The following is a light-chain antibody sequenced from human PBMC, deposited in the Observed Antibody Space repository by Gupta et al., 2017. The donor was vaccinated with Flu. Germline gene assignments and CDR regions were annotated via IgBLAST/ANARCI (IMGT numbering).Light chain of an antibody. CDR3: TSYVANNMRV. Sequence: QSALTQPPSAFGSPGVSVPISCTGTSSDVGGYNYVSRYQHHPGKAPKLMIYAVTKRPSGVPDRFSGSKSGNTASLTVSGLQAEDEADYYRTSYVANNMRVLGGGTKLTVL. V-gene: IGLV2-8*01. CDR2: AVT. J-gene: IGLJ3*02. CDR1: SSDVGGYNY.